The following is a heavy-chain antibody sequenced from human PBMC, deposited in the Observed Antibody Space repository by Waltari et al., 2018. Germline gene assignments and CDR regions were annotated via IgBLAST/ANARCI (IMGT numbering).Heavy chain of an antibody. D-gene: IGHD3-16*02. V-gene: IGHV3-74*01. CDR1: GFTLSPYW. J-gene: IGHJ4*02. CDR2: INADGCTT. Sequence: EVQLVEAGGGLFQPGGSVRLSCVGSGFTLSPYWRHWVRQAPGKGLVGVSRINADGCTTNYADSVKGRFTISRDNAKNTAYLQINSLRAEDTAVYYCARALYYLPDYWGQGTLVTVSS. CDR3: ARALYYLPDY.